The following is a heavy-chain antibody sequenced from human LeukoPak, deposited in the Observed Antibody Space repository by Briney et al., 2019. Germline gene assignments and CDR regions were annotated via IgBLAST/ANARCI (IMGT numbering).Heavy chain of an antibody. V-gene: IGHV4-39*07. CDR1: GGSISTSGYY. D-gene: IGHD5-18*01. J-gene: IGHJ5*02. Sequence: PSETLSLTCTVSGGSISTSGYYWGWIRQSPGKGLEWIGSMYYSGSTYYNPSLKSRVTISGDTSKNQFSLKLSSVTAADTAVYYCARDSGGYSYGLFDPWGQGILVTVSS. CDR2: MYYSGST. CDR3: ARDSGGYSYGLFDP.